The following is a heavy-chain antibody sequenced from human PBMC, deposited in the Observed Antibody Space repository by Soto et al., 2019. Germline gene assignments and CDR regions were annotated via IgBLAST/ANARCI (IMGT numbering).Heavy chain of an antibody. CDR1: GFTFSSYA. CDR2: ISGSGGST. J-gene: IGHJ4*02. CDR3: ARVPYDSSGYYFDY. V-gene: IGHV3-23*01. Sequence: PGGSLRLSCAASGFTFSSYAMSWVRQAPGKGLEWVSGISGSGGSTYYADSVKGRFTISRDNSKNTLYLQMNSLRAEDTAVYYCARVPYDSSGYYFDYWGQGTLVTVSS. D-gene: IGHD3-22*01.